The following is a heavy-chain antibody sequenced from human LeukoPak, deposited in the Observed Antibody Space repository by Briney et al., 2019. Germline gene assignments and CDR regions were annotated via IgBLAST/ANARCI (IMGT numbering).Heavy chain of an antibody. CDR3: ARLKLGAYFDL. Sequence: SETLSLTCTVSGGSISSYYWSWIRQPPGKGLEWIGYIYYSGSTNYNPSPKSRVTISVDTSKNQFSLKLSSVTAADTAVYYCARLKLGAYFDLWGRGTLVTVSS. D-gene: IGHD3-16*01. CDR2: IYYSGST. J-gene: IGHJ2*01. CDR1: GGSISSYY. V-gene: IGHV4-59*08.